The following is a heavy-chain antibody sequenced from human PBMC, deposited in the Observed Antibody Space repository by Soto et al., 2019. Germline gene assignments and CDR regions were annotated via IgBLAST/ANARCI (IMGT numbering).Heavy chain of an antibody. V-gene: IGHV3-33*01. CDR1: GFTFSSYG. D-gene: IGHD3-22*01. CDR2: IWYDGSNK. Sequence: PGGSLRLSCAASGFTFSSYGMHWVRQAPGKGLEWVAVIWYDGSNKYYADSVKGRFTISRDNSKNTLYLQMNSLRAEDTAVYYCAREYYSDSSGPRPLDYWGQGTLVTVSS. CDR3: AREYYSDSSGPRPLDY. J-gene: IGHJ4*02.